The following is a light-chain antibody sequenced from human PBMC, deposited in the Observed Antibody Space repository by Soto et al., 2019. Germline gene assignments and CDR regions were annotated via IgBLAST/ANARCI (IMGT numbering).Light chain of an antibody. CDR3: HQYGISPPRT. Sequence: EIVLTQSPGTLSLSPGERATLSCRASQSISSEYLAWYQQKPDQAPRLLIYGASSRATGIPDRFSGSGSGTDFTLTIGRLEPEDFAVYYCHQYGISPPRTFGQGTKVDIK. CDR2: GAS. V-gene: IGKV3-20*01. CDR1: QSISSEY. J-gene: IGKJ1*01.